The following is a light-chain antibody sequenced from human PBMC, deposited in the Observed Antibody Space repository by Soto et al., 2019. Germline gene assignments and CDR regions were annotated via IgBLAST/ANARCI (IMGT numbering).Light chain of an antibody. CDR3: LLYCGANWV. CDR1: TGAVTSGCF. J-gene: IGLJ3*02. V-gene: IGLV7-43*01. CDR2: NLN. Sequence: QAVVTQEPSLTVSPGGTVTLTCAYSTGAVTSGCFPNWFQQKPGQAPMTLIYNLNNKHSWTPARFSGSLLGGKAALTLSGVQPEYEADYYCLLYCGANWVFGGGTKLTVL.